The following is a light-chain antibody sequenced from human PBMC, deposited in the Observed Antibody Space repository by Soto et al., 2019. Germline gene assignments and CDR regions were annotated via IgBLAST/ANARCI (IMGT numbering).Light chain of an antibody. V-gene: IGLV2-14*01. CDR3: SSYTSSSTPYV. Sequence: QSVLTQPASVSGSPGQSITISCTGTSSDVGGYHYVSWYQQHPGKAPKLMIYEVSNRPSGVSNRFSGSKSGNTASLTISGLQAEDVADYYCSSYTSSSTPYVFGTGTKVTVL. J-gene: IGLJ1*01. CDR2: EVS. CDR1: SSDVGGYHY.